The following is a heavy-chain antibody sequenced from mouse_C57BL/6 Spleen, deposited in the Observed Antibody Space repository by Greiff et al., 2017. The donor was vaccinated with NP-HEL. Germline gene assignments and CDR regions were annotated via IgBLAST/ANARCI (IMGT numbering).Heavy chain of an antibody. J-gene: IGHJ4*01. Sequence: VKLVESGAELVRPGASVTLSCKASGYTFTDYEMHWVKQTPVHGLEWIGAIDPETGGTAYNQKFKGKAILTADKSSSTAYMELRSLTSEDSAVYYCTAVVAHYYAMDYWGQGTSVTVSS. CDR3: TAVVAHYYAMDY. D-gene: IGHD1-1*01. CDR1: GYTFTDYE. CDR2: IDPETGGT. V-gene: IGHV1-15*01.